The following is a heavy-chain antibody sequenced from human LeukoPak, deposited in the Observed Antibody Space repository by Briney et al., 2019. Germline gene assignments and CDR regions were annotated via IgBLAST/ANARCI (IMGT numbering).Heavy chain of an antibody. V-gene: IGHV4-61*01. CDR2: IYYSGST. CDR1: GVSVSSASYY. J-gene: IGHJ4*02. CDR3: ARGGYDSSGYYLVY. Sequence: SETLSLTCTVSGVSVSSASYYWSWIRQPPGKGLEWIGYIYYSGSTNYNPSLKSRLTISVDTSKNQFSLKLSSVTAADTAVYYCARGGYDSSGYYLVYWGQGTLVTVSS. D-gene: IGHD3-22*01.